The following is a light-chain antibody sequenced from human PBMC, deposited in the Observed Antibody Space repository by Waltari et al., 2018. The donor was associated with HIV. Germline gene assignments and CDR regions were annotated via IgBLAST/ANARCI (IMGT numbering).Light chain of an antibody. J-gene: IGLJ2*01. CDR3: SSYTSSSTLVV. V-gene: IGLV2-14*01. CDR2: DVS. Sequence: QSALTQPASVSGSPGQSITISCTGTSSDVGGYNYVSRYQQHPGKAPKLRLYDVSNRPSGVSNHFSGSNSGNTASLTISGLQAEDEADYYCSSYTSSSTLVVFGGGTKLTVL. CDR1: SSDVGGYNY.